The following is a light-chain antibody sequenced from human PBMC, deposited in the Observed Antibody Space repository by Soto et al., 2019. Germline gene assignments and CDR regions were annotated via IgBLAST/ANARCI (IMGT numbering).Light chain of an antibody. Sequence: IMLTHSPVTLSLNPGERATLSWLASQSLSSNLAWYQQKPGQAPRLLIYDASTRATAIPARFSGSGSGTEFTLTITSLQSEDFAVYYCQQYNNWPPITFGQGTRLEV. V-gene: IGKV3-15*01. CDR3: QQYNNWPPIT. CDR2: DAS. CDR1: QSLSSN. J-gene: IGKJ5*01.